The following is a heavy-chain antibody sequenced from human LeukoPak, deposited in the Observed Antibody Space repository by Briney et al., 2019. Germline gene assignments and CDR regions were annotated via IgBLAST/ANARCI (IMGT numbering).Heavy chain of an antibody. CDR3: ARSRNYYGSGSSNRPFDY. CDR2: IYYSGST. J-gene: IGHJ4*02. CDR1: GGSISSSSYY. Sequence: SETLSLTCTVSGGSISSSSYYWGWIRQPPGKGLEWIGSIYYSGSTYYNPSLKSRVTISVDTSKNQFSLKLSSVTAADTAVYYCARSRNYYGSGSSNRPFDYWGQGTLVTVSS. D-gene: IGHD3-10*01. V-gene: IGHV4-39*07.